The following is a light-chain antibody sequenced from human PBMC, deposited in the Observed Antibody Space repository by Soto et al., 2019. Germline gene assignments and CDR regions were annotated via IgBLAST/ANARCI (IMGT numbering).Light chain of an antibody. CDR1: QTVSRN. CDR2: DIS. Sequence: EIVLTQSPATLSLSPGEIATLSFRASQTVSRNLAWYQQRPGQAPRLLIYDISNRATGVPARFSGSGSETEFTLTIRSLQSEDFAVYFCQQYNNWPSFGQGTRLEIK. J-gene: IGKJ5*01. CDR3: QQYNNWPS. V-gene: IGKV3-15*01.